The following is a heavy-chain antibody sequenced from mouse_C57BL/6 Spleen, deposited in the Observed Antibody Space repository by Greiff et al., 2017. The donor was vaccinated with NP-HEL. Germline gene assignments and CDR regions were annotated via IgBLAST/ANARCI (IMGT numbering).Heavy chain of an antibody. CDR3: ARHGTTVVADY. V-gene: IGHV5-9*01. CDR1: GFTFSSYT. Sequence: EVQVVESGGGLVKPGGSLKLSCAASGFTFSSYTMSWVRQTPEQRLEWVATISGGGGITYYPDRVKGRFTISWDNAKNTLYLQMSSLRSEDTALYYCARHGTTVVADYWGQGTTLTVSS. CDR2: ISGGGGIT. J-gene: IGHJ2*01. D-gene: IGHD1-1*01.